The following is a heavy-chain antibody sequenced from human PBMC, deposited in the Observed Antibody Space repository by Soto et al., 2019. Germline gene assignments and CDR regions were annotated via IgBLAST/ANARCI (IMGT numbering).Heavy chain of an antibody. D-gene: IGHD2-21*02. CDR1: GFTFSSYW. CDR2: IKQDGSEK. Sequence: EVQLVESGGGLVQPGGSLRLSCAASGFTFSSYWMSWVRQAPGKGLEWVANIKQDGSEKYYVDSVKGRFTISRDNAKNSLYLLMNSLRAQHTTLYYCEIEVTYFHFYYWGQGTLVTVSS. CDR3: EIEVTYFHFYY. J-gene: IGHJ4*02. V-gene: IGHV3-7*01.